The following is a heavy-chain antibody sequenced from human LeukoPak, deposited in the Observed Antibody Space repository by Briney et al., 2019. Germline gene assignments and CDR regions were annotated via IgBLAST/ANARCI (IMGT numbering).Heavy chain of an antibody. CDR1: GFTFSSNA. V-gene: IGHV3-23*01. CDR2: ISGRGGST. D-gene: IGHD2-15*01. CDR3: ASFRLLAAGH. J-gene: IGHJ4*02. Sequence: GGSLRLSCAASGFTFSSNAMTWVRQAPGKGLEWVSSISGRGGSTYYADSVKGRFTISRDNSKSTLFLQMNSLRAEDTAVYYCASFRLLAAGHWGQGTLVTVSS.